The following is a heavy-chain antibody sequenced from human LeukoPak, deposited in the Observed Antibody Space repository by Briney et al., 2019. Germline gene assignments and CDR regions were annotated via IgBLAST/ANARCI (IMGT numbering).Heavy chain of an antibody. D-gene: IGHD3-3*01. CDR2: INHSEST. V-gene: IGHV4-34*01. J-gene: IGHJ4*02. Sequence: SETLSLTCAVYGGSFSGYYWSWIRQPPGKGLEWIGEINHSESTNYNPSLKSRVTISVDTSKNQFSLKLSSVTAADTAVYYCARAQLGAITIFGVVIIRGPFDYWGQGTLVTVSS. CDR1: GGSFSGYY. CDR3: ARAQLGAITIFGVVIIRGPFDY.